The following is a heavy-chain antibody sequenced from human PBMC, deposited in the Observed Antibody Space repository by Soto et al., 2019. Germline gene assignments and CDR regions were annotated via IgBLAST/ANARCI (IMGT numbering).Heavy chain of an antibody. CDR2: IDSGGST. V-gene: IGHV3-66*01. D-gene: IGHD4-17*01. Sequence: VQLVESGGGLVQPGGSLRLSCAASGFAVSTSYMNWVRQAPGKGLEWVSVIDSGGSTNHADSVKGRFTISTDVSKNTLFLQMNSLRAEDTAVYSCATILTTMTPEEHVYYGLDVWGQGTTVNVSS. CDR3: ATILTTMTPEEHVYYGLDV. CDR1: GFAVSTSY. J-gene: IGHJ6*02.